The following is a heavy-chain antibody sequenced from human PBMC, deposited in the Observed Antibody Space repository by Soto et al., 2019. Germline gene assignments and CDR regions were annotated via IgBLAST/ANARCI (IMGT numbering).Heavy chain of an antibody. CDR2: ISTNGRST. V-gene: IGHV3-64D*06. CDR1: GFSFSDSA. Sequence: PGGSLRLSCSASGFSFSDSAMHWVRQAPGKRLEYVSAISTNGRSTFYADSVKGRFTISRDNSKNTVHLQMSSLRAEDTAVYYCLRDIFGVVIFDSWGQGTPVTVYS. J-gene: IGHJ4*02. CDR3: LRDIFGVVIFDS. D-gene: IGHD3-3*01.